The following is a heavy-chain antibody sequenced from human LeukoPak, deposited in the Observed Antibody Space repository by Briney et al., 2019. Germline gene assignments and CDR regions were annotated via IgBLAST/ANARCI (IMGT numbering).Heavy chain of an antibody. J-gene: IGHJ6*02. CDR3: ARDPAAYDFWSGHMDV. D-gene: IGHD3-3*01. CDR1: RFTFSSYE. V-gene: IGHV3-48*03. CDR2: ISSSGSII. Sequence: PGGSLRLSCAASRFTFSSYEMNWVRQAPGKGLEWVSYISSSGSIIYYADSVKGRFTISRDNSKNTLYLQMNSLRAEDTAVYYCARDPAAYDFWSGHMDVWGQGTTVTVSS.